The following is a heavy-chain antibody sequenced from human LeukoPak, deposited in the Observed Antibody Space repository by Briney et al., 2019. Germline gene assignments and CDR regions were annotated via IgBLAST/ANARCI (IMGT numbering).Heavy chain of an antibody. CDR1: GFTFSSYA. CDR2: ISGSGGST. J-gene: IGHJ5*02. V-gene: IGHV3-23*01. CDR3: AKDPGPYYYDSSGYYDWFDP. Sequence: PGGSLRLSCAASGFTFSSYAMSWVRQAPGKGLEWVSAISGSGGSTYYADSVKGRFTISRDNPKNTLYLQMNSLRAEDTAVYYCAKDPGPYYYDSSGYYDWFDPWGQGTLVTVSS. D-gene: IGHD3-22*01.